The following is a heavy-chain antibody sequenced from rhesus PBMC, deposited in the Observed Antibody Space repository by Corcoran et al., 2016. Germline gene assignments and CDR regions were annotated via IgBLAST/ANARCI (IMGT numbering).Heavy chain of an antibody. CDR3: VGRSGYYPESYGLDS. J-gene: IGHJ6*01. Sequence: QLQLQESGPGLVKPSETLSLTCAVSGGSISSNYWSWICHLPGQGLEWIGRISGSGAITDYTPSLKSRVTISTDTSKNQFSLKLSSVTAADTAVYYCVGRSGYYPESYGLDSWGQGVVVTVSS. CDR1: GGSISSNY. CDR2: ISGSGAIT. D-gene: IGHD3-28*01. V-gene: IGHV4-173*01.